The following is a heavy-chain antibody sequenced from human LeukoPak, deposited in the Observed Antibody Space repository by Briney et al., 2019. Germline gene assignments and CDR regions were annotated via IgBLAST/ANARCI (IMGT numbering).Heavy chain of an antibody. Sequence: PGGSLRLSCAASGFTFDDYAMHWVRQAPGKGLEWVSGISWNSGSIGYADSVKGRFTISRDNAKNSLYLQMNSLRAEDTAVYYCARDLLLPGIAATWDFDYWGQGTLVTVSS. D-gene: IGHD6-13*01. J-gene: IGHJ4*02. CDR1: GFTFDDYA. V-gene: IGHV3-9*01. CDR2: ISWNSGSI. CDR3: ARDLLLPGIAATWDFDY.